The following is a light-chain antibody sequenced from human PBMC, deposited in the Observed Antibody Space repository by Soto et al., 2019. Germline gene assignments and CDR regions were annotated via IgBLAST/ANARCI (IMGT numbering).Light chain of an antibody. CDR3: HQYDTYLWT. CDR1: QSISSL. J-gene: IGKJ1*01. V-gene: IGKV1-5*03. Sequence: IQMTQSPSTLSASVGDRVTTTCRASQSISSLLSWYQQQPGSLPRLLYYRSSTLESGVPSSFSGSGSGTEFTLTISRLQPDDFATYYCHQYDTYLWTFGQGTKVDI. CDR2: RSS.